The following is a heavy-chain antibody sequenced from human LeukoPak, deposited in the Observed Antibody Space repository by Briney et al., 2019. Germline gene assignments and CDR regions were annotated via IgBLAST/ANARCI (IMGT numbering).Heavy chain of an antibody. D-gene: IGHD3-16*02. CDR3: AKTYYDYVWGSYRSSYYFDY. J-gene: IGHJ4*02. CDR2: XXXXGGST. V-gene: IGHV3-23*01. Sequence: GGSLRLSCAASGFTFSSYAMSWVRQAPGKGXXXXXXXXXXGGSTYYADSVKGRFTISRDNSKNTLYLQMNSLRAEDTAVYYCAKTYYDYVWGSYRSSYYFDYWGQGTLVTVSS. CDR1: GFTFSSYA.